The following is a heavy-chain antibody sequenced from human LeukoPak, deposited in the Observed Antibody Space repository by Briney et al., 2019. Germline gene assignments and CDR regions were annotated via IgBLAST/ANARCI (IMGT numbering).Heavy chain of an antibody. Sequence: ASVKVSCKASGGTFSSYAISWVRQAPGQGLEWMGIINPSGGSTSYAQKFQGRVTMTRDTSTSTVYMELSSLRSEDTAVYYCARDFSLSSSWYPGSHWGQGTLVTVSS. D-gene: IGHD6-13*01. CDR3: ARDFSLSSSWYPGSH. J-gene: IGHJ4*02. CDR2: INPSGGST. V-gene: IGHV1-46*01. CDR1: GGTFSSYA.